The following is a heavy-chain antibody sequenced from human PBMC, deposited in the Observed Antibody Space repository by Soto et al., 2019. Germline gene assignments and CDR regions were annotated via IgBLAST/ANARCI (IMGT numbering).Heavy chain of an antibody. CDR2: ISAYNGNT. CDR3: ARELWGGGMDV. J-gene: IGHJ6*02. D-gene: IGHD3-16*01. V-gene: IGHV1-18*01. CDR1: GYTFTSYG. Sequence: QVQLVQSGAEEKKPGASVKVSCKASGYTFTSYGISWVRQAPGQGLEWMGWISAYNGNTNYAQKLQGRVTMTTDTSTGTAYMDLRSLRSDDPALYYCARELWGGGMDVWGQGTTVTVSS.